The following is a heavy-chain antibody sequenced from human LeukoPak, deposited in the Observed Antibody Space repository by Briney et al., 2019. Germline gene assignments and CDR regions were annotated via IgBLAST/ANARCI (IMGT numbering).Heavy chain of an antibody. Sequence: GGSLRLSCAASGFTFSSYAMHRVRQAPGKGLEWVAVISYDGSNKYYADSVKGRFTISRDNSKNTLYLQMNSLRAEDTAVFYCARVRYSYGYDYYGMDVWGQGTTVTVSS. CDR1: GFTFSSYA. CDR2: ISYDGSNK. CDR3: ARVRYSYGYDYYGMDV. J-gene: IGHJ6*02. V-gene: IGHV3-30-3*01. D-gene: IGHD5-18*01.